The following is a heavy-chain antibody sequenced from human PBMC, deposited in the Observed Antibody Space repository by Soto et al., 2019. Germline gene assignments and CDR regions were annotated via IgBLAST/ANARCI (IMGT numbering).Heavy chain of an antibody. J-gene: IGHJ5*02. Sequence: QVRLVQSGAEVRKPGSSVKVSCKASGGTFSNYAITWLRLAPGQGLEWLGGIIPVFGTVNYALKFQGRVTITADESTSTAYMEMNRLRSEDTAVYYCASANPYTNSFGNWFGPWGQGTLVIVS. CDR2: IIPVFGTV. D-gene: IGHD6-13*01. CDR3: ASANPYTNSFGNWFGP. V-gene: IGHV1-69*01. CDR1: GGTFSNYA.